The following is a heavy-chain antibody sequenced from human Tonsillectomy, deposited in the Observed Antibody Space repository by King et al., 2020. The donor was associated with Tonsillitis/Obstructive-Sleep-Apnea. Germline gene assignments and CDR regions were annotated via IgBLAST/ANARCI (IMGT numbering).Heavy chain of an antibody. V-gene: IGHV1-69*01. CDR1: GGTFSSYA. Sequence: QLVQSGDEVKKPGSSVKVSCKASGGTFSSYAISWVRQAPGQGLEWMGGIIPIFGTANYAQKFQGRVTITADESTSTAYMELSSLRSEDTAVYYCASQVAVAGTNYYGMDVWGQGTTVTVSS. CDR2: IIPIFGTA. CDR3: ASQVAVAGTNYYGMDV. D-gene: IGHD6-19*01. J-gene: IGHJ6*02.